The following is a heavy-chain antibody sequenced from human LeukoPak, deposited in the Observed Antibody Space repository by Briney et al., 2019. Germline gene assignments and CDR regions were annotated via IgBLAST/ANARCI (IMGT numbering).Heavy chain of an antibody. Sequence: SETLSLTCTVSGGSISSYYWSWIRQPPGKGLEWIGYIYYSGSTNYNPSLKSRVTISVDTSKNQFSLKLSSVTAADTAVYYCARGCGRYYGMDVWGQGTTVTVSS. D-gene: IGHD1-26*01. CDR1: GGSISSYY. V-gene: IGHV4-59*12. J-gene: IGHJ6*02. CDR2: IYYSGST. CDR3: ARGCGRYYGMDV.